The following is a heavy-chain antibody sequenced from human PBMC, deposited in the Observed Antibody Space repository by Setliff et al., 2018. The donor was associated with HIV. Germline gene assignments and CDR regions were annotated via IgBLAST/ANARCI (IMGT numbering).Heavy chain of an antibody. V-gene: IGHV4-31*03. J-gene: IGHJ4*02. CDR2: IFYDGRT. D-gene: IGHD2-15*01. Sequence: SETLSLTCTVSGGSINNASYYWNWIRQHPGKGLEWIGSIFYDGRTHYSPSLKSRFIISIDASKNQFSLRLNSVTAADTAVYYCARDFSGFDSWGRGTLVTVSS. CDR1: GGSINNASYY. CDR3: ARDFSGFDS.